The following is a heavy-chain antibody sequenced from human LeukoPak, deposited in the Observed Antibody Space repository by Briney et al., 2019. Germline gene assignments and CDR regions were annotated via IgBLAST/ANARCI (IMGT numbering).Heavy chain of an antibody. CDR1: GGSISSYY. CDR3: ARVKGEYFDWLPFDY. V-gene: IGHV4-59*01. J-gene: IGHJ4*02. D-gene: IGHD3-9*01. Sequence: SETLSLTCTVSGGSISSYYWSWIRQPPGKGLEWIGYIYYSGSTNYNPSLKSRVTISVDTSKNQFSLKLSSVTAADTAVYYCARVKGEYFDWLPFDYWGQGTLVTVSS. CDR2: IYYSGST.